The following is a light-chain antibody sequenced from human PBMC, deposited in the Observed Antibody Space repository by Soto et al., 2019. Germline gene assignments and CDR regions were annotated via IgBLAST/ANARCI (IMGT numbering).Light chain of an antibody. CDR3: QQYGTSPRT. CDR2: GAS. V-gene: IGKV3-20*01. CDR1: QTVTRSY. Sequence: EIVLTQSPGTMSLSPGERVTLSCRASQTVTRSYLSWYQQKPGQAPMLLIYGASIRATGIPDRFSGSGSGTDFTLTISRLEPEDFAVYYCQQYGTSPRTFGQGTKVAIK. J-gene: IGKJ1*01.